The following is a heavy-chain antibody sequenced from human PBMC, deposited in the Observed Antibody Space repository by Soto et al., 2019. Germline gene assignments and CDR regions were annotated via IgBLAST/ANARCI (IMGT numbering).Heavy chain of an antibody. CDR2: IHYTGNT. CDR1: GGSISSISNY. J-gene: IGHJ1*01. V-gene: IGHV4-39*01. D-gene: IGHD6-13*01. CDR3: ARQVIAAAGTGYFQH. Sequence: SETLSLTCTVYGGSISSISNYWGWIRQPPGKGLEYIGNIHYTGNTFYNASLKSRVTISVDTSKNQVSLKLRSVTAADTAVYYCARQVIAAAGTGYFQHWGQGALVTVSS.